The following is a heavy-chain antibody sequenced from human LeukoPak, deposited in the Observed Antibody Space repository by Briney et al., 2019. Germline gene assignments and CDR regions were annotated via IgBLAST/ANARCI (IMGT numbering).Heavy chain of an antibody. J-gene: IGHJ4*02. CDR3: AKGEYCSSTSCQPDY. CDR1: GFTFSSYA. CDR2: ISGSGGST. Sequence: GGSLRLSCAASGFTFSSYAMSWVRQAPGKGLEWVSAISGSGGSTYYADSVKGRFAISRDNSKNTLYLQMNSLRADDTAVYYCAKGEYCSSTSCQPDYWGQGTLVTVSS. D-gene: IGHD2-2*01. V-gene: IGHV3-23*01.